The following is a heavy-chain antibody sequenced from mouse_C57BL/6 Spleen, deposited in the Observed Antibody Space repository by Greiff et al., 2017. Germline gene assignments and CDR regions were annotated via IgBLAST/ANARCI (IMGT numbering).Heavy chain of an antibody. V-gene: IGHV5-17*01. J-gene: IGHJ4*01. D-gene: IGHD2-10*01. Sequence: EVQLVESGGGLVKPGGSLKLSCAASGFTFSDYGMHWVRQAPEKGLEWVAYISSGSSTIYYADTVKGRFTISRDNAKNTLFLQMTSLMSEDTAMYYCARKDSLLRYAMDYWGQGTSVTVSS. CDR1: GFTFSDYG. CDR2: ISSGSSTI. CDR3: ARKDSLLRYAMDY.